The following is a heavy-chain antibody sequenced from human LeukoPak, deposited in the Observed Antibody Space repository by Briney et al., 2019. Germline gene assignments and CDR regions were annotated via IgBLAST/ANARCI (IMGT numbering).Heavy chain of an antibody. V-gene: IGHV3-7*01. D-gene: IGHD3-10*01. CDR1: GFTFSSYG. CDR2: IKQDGSEK. CDR3: ARDRAWAPRATRGVYYYYYYMDV. Sequence: PGGSLRLSCAASGFTFSSYGMSWVRQAPGKGLEWVANIKQDGSEKYYVDSVKGRFTISRDNAKNSLYLQMNSLRAEDTAVYYCARDRAWAPRATRGVYYYYYYMDVWGKGTTVTVSS. J-gene: IGHJ6*03.